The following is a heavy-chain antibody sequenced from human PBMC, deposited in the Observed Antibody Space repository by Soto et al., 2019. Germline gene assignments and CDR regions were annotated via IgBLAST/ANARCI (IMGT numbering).Heavy chain of an antibody. Sequence: SETLSLTCTVSGGSISSSSYYWGWIRQPPGKGLEWIGSIYYSGSTYYNPSLKSRVTISVDTSKNQFSLKLSSVTAADTAVYYCASLPVYDYIWGSYRFFDYWGQGTLVTVSS. V-gene: IGHV4-39*01. J-gene: IGHJ4*02. CDR1: GGSISSSSYY. CDR3: ASLPVYDYIWGSYRFFDY. CDR2: IYYSGST. D-gene: IGHD3-16*02.